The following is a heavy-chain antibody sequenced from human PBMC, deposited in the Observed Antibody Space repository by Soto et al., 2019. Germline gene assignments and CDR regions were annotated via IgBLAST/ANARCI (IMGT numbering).Heavy chain of an antibody. Sequence: VWSLRLSCASSGFTFSSYSMNWVRQAPGKGLEWVSSISSSSSYIYYADSVKGRFTISRDNAKNSLYLQMNSLRAEDTAVYYCARDRIVGATKDYWGQGTLVTVSS. D-gene: IGHD1-26*01. V-gene: IGHV3-21*01. J-gene: IGHJ4*02. CDR3: ARDRIVGATKDY. CDR2: ISSSSSYI. CDR1: GFTFSSYS.